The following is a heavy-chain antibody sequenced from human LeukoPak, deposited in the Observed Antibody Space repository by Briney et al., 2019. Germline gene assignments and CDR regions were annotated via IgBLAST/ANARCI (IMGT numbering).Heavy chain of an antibody. CDR2: INPNSGGT. J-gene: IGHJ5*02. CDR1: GYTFTGYY. V-gene: IGHV1-2*02. D-gene: IGHD5-12*01. Sequence: ASVKVSCKASGYTFTGYYMHWARQAPGQGLEWMGWINPNSGGTNYAQKFQGRVTMTRDTSISTAYMELSRLRSNDTAVYYCARRALFGDSGYDYNWFDPWGQGTLVTVSS. CDR3: ARRALFGDSGYDYNWFDP.